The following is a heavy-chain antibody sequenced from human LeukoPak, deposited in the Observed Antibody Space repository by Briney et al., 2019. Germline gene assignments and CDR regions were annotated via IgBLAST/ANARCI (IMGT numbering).Heavy chain of an antibody. Sequence: PGGSLRLSCAASGFTVSSSSMNWVRLGPGKGLEWVSVISSDGNTYYADSVKGSFTISRDNSRNTLSLQMHGLRADDTAVYYCARGQEQFSSPWQWGPRRKNFYYYGMDVWGQGTTVTVSS. D-gene: IGHD6-19*01. CDR1: GFTVSSSS. CDR3: ARGQEQFSSPWQWGPRRKNFYYYGMDV. V-gene: IGHV3-66*01. CDR2: ISSDGNT. J-gene: IGHJ6*02.